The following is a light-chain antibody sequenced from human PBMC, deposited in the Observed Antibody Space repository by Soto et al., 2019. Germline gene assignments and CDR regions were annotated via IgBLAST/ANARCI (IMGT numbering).Light chain of an antibody. V-gene: IGLV2-23*02. CDR1: SSDVGGHNY. J-gene: IGLJ1*01. CDR2: EVT. CDR3: CSYAGNTTFV. Sequence: QSVLTQPASVSGSPGQSITISCTGTSSDVGGHNYVSWYQHYPGKAPKLMIYEVTNRPSGVSDRFSGSKSGNTASLTISGLQAEDEADYYCCSYAGNTTFVFGVGTKLTVL.